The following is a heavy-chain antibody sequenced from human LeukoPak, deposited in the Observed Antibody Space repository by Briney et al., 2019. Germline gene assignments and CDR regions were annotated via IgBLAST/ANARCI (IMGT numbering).Heavy chain of an antibody. D-gene: IGHD3-10*01. J-gene: IGHJ4*02. CDR2: ISGSGGST. CDR3: ARDILSENYGYFDY. V-gene: IGHV3-23*01. CDR1: GFTFSSYA. Sequence: GGSLRLSCAASGFTFSSYAMSWVRQAPGKGLEWVSAISGSGGSTYYADSVKGRFTISRDNSKNTLYLQMNSLSAEDTAVYYCARDILSENYGYFDYWGQGTLVSVSS.